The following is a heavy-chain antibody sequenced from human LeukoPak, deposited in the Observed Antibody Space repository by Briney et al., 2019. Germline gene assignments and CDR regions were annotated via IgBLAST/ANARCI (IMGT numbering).Heavy chain of an antibody. J-gene: IGHJ4*02. CDR1: GGSISSSSYY. Sequence: SETLSLTCTVSGGSISSSSYYWGWIRQPPGKGLEWIGSIYYSGSTYYNPSLKSRVTISVDTSKNQFSLKLSSVTAADTAVYYCARHTWGSSYFYFDYWGQGTLVTVSS. CDR2: IYYSGST. CDR3: ARHTWGSSYFYFDY. V-gene: IGHV4-39*01. D-gene: IGHD6-13*01.